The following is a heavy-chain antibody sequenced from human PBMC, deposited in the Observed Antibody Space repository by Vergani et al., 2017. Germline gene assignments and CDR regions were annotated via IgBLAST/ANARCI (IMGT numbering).Heavy chain of an antibody. CDR1: GFTFSSFA. CDR3: ARYREYQLLWPGAFDI. J-gene: IGHJ3*02. Sequence: VPLVESGGGVVQPGRSLRLSCAASGFTFSSFAMHLVRQAPGNGLEWVAVIPSDGSNKYYADSVKCRFTIARDNSKNTLYMQMNSLRAEDTAVYYCARYREYQLLWPGAFDIWGQGTMVTVSS. D-gene: IGHD2-2*01. V-gene: IGHV3-30-3*01. CDR2: IPSDGSNK.